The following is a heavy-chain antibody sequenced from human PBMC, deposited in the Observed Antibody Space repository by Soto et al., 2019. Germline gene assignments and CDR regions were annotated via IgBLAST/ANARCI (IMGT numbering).Heavy chain of an antibody. CDR3: TGEVASGY. D-gene: IGHD2-8*02. J-gene: IGHJ4*02. CDR1: GFTVSTYG. Sequence: QVQLVESGGGVVQPGRSLRLSCAVSGFTVSTYGMHWVRQAPGKGLEWVAVISRDGGTKYYADSVKGRFTISRDNSRNTLFLEMKSPRGDDMAVYYCTGEVASGYWGQRTLVTVSS. V-gene: IGHV3-30*03. CDR2: ISRDGGTK.